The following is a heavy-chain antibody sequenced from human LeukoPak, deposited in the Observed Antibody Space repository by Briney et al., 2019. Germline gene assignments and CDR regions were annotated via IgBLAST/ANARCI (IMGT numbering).Heavy chain of an antibody. CDR3: AKHRVDKAMGPIDY. CDR1: GFTFSSYG. V-gene: IGHV3-23*01. J-gene: IGHJ4*02. CDR2: ISGNGGST. D-gene: IGHD5-18*01. Sequence: GGTLRLACAASGFTFSSYGMNWVRQAPGKGLEWVSGISGNGGSTYYADSVKGRFTISRDNAKNSLYLQMNSLRAEDTALYYCAKHRVDKAMGPIDYWGQGTLVTVSS.